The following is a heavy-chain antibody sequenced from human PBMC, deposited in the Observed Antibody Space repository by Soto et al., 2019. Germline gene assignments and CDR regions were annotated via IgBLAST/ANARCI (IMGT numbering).Heavy chain of an antibody. D-gene: IGHD3-16*01. CDR1: GYSFTSYD. Sequence: QVQLVQSGAEVKKPGASVKVSCTASGYSFTSYDINWVRQATGQGLSWMGWMNPNSGYTGYVQKFQARVTMTRDTSLRTAYMERSSLSSEDTAVFFCVRGPGGTGSHFDYWGQGTLVTVSS. V-gene: IGHV1-8*01. CDR2: MNPNSGYT. CDR3: VRGPGGTGSHFDY. J-gene: IGHJ4*02.